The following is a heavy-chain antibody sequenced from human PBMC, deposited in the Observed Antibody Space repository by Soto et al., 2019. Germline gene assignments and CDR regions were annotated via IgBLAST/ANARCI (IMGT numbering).Heavy chain of an antibody. CDR1: GFTFRNYA. CDR2: ISASGFGT. D-gene: IGHD1-26*01. J-gene: IGHJ4*02. Sequence: PGGSLRLSCAASGFTFRNYAMTWVRQAPRKGLEWVSTISASGFGTYYADSLKGRLTISRDNSKNTFYLQMNSLRAEDTAVYYCAKEIDSGSPYYHDYWGQGTLVTVSS. V-gene: IGHV3-23*01. CDR3: AKEIDSGSPYYHDY.